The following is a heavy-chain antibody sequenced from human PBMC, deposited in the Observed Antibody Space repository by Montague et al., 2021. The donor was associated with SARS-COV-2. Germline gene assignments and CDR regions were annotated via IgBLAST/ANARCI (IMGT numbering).Heavy chain of an antibody. Sequence: SLRLSCAASGFTSSSYWMHWVRQAPGKGLVWVSRINSDGSSTSYADSVKGRFTISRDNAKNTLYLQMNSLRAEDTAVYYCARDRLLYCSGGSCYSDYYYYYGMDVWGQGTTVTVSS. CDR3: ARDRLLYCSGGSCYSDYYYYYGMDV. CDR1: GFTSSSYW. D-gene: IGHD2-15*01. J-gene: IGHJ6*02. CDR2: INSDGSST. V-gene: IGHV3-74*01.